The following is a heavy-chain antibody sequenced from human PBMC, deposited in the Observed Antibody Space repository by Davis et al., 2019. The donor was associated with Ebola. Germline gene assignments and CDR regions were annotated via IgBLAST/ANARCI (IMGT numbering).Heavy chain of an antibody. V-gene: IGHV3-9*01. CDR1: GFTFDDYA. Sequence: SLKISCAASGFTFDDYAMHWVRQAPGKGLEWVSGISWNSGSIGYADSVKGRFTISRDNAKNTLYLQMNSLRAEDTAVYYCARWQWLVLDYWGQGTLVTVSS. CDR2: ISWNSGSI. J-gene: IGHJ4*02. CDR3: ARWQWLVLDY. D-gene: IGHD6-19*01.